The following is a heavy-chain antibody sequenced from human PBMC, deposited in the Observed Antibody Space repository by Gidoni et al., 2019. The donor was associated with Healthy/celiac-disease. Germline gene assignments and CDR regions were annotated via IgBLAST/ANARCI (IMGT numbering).Heavy chain of an antibody. CDR2: IYYSGST. CDR1: GGSISSSSYY. Sequence: QLQLQESGPGLVKPSETLSLTCTVSGGSISSSSYYWGWIRQPPGKGLEWIGSIYYSGSTYYNPSLKSRVTISVDTSKNQFYLKLSSVTAADTAVYYCATEGYYDSSGYYSIFDYWGQGTLVTVSS. CDR3: ATEGYYDSSGYYSIFDY. J-gene: IGHJ4*02. D-gene: IGHD3-22*01. V-gene: IGHV4-39*01.